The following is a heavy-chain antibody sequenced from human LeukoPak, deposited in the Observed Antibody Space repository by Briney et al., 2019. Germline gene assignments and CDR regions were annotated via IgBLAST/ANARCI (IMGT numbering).Heavy chain of an antibody. CDR3: AKRGSVAGGNFDY. CDR1: GFIFSNYA. D-gene: IGHD6-19*01. Sequence: GGSLRLSCAASGFIFSNYAMTWVRQAPGKGLEWVSGISDSGTSTYSADSVKGRFTISRDNSKNTLYLQMNSLRAEDTAVYYCAKRGSVAGGNFDYWGQGTLVTVSS. V-gene: IGHV3-23*01. J-gene: IGHJ4*02. CDR2: ISDSGTST.